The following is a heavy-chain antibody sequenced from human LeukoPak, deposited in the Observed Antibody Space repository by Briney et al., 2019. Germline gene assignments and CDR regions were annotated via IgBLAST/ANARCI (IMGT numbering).Heavy chain of an antibody. D-gene: IGHD1-26*01. CDR1: GFTFDDYA. CDR3: AREWEQGFDY. Sequence: GGSLRLSCAASGFTFDDYAMHWVRQAPGKGLEWVSLISGDGGSTDYADSVKGRFTISRDNSKNSLYLQMNSLRAEDTAVYYCAREWEQGFDYWGQGTLVTVSS. J-gene: IGHJ4*02. V-gene: IGHV3-43*02. CDR2: ISGDGGST.